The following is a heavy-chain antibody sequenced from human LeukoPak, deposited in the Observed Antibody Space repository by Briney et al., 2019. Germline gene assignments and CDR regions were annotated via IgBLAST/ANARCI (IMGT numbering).Heavy chain of an antibody. CDR1: GYSFTSYW. J-gene: IGHJ4*02. Sequence: GESLKISCKGSGYSFTSYWIGWVRQMPGKGLEWMGIIYPGDSDTRYSPAFQGQVTISADKSISTAYLQWSSLKASDTAMYYCARQGILTGYQFDYWGQGTLVTVSS. CDR3: ARQGILTGYQFDY. D-gene: IGHD3-9*01. CDR2: IYPGDSDT. V-gene: IGHV5-51*01.